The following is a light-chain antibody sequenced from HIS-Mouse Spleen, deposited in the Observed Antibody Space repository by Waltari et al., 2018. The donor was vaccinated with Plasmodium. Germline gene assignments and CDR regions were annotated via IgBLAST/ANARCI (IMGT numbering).Light chain of an antibody. Sequence: SSELTPDPAVSVALGQTVRITCQGDSLRSYYASWYQQKPGQAPVLVIYGKNNRPSGIPGRFSGSSSGNTASLAITGAQAEDEADYYCNSRDSSGNHLVFGGGTKLTVL. CDR3: NSRDSSGNHLV. V-gene: IGLV3-19*01. CDR1: SLRSYY. CDR2: GKN. J-gene: IGLJ3*02.